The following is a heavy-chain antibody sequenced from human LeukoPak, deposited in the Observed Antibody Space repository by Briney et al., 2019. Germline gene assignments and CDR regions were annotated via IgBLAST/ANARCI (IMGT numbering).Heavy chain of an antibody. V-gene: IGHV4-31*03. CDR3: ARERYNVDQ. CDR1: GGSISSGGYY. CDR2: IYYSGST. Sequence: RSSETLSLTCTVSGGSISSGGYYWSWLRQHPGKGLEWIGYIYYSGSTYYNPSLKSRVTISIDTSKNQFSLKLNSVTAADTAVYYCARERYNVDQWGQGTLVSVSS. D-gene: IGHD1-14*01. J-gene: IGHJ4*02.